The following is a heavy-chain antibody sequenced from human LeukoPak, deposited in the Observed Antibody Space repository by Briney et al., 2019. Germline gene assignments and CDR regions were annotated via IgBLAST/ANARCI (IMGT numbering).Heavy chain of an antibody. J-gene: IGHJ4*02. CDR3: ARGNYDSSGYQTR. V-gene: IGHV7-4-1*02. Sequence: ASVKVSCKASGYTFSTYTMHWVRQAPGQGLEWMGWINTNTGNPTYTQGFTGRFVFSLDTSVSTAYLQISSLKAEDTAVYYCARGNYDSSGYQTRWGQGTLVTVSS. D-gene: IGHD3-22*01. CDR1: GYTFSTYT. CDR2: INTNTGNP.